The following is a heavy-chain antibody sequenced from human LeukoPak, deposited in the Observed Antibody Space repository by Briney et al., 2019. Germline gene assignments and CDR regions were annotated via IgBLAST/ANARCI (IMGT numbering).Heavy chain of an antibody. V-gene: IGHV1-69*04. J-gene: IGHJ4*02. CDR1: GGTFSSYA. D-gene: IGHD3-10*01. CDR2: IIPILGIA. CDR3: ARASPVYYGSGSEEYYFDY. Sequence: ASVKVSCKASGGTFSSYAISWVRQAPGQGLEWMGRIIPILGIANYAQKFQGRVTITADKSTSTAYMELSSLRSEDTAVYYCARASPVYYGSGSEEYYFDYWGQGTLVTVSS.